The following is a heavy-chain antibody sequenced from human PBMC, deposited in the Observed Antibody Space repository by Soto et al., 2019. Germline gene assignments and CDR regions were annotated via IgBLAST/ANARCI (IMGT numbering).Heavy chain of an antibody. CDR2: IYYSGSN. Sequence: QVQLQESGPGLVKPSQTLSLTCTVSGGSISSGGYYWSWIRQHPGKGLEWIGYIYYSGSNYYNPSRKSRVTISVDTSKNQFSLKLSSVTAADTAVYYCAREGGGPYCGGDCYSGTWFDPWGQGTLVTVSS. CDR3: AREGGGPYCGGDCYSGTWFDP. D-gene: IGHD2-21*02. CDR1: GGSISSGGYY. V-gene: IGHV4-31*03. J-gene: IGHJ5*02.